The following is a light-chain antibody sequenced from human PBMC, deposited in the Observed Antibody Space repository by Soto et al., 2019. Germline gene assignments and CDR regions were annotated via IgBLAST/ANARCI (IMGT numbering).Light chain of an antibody. CDR2: AAS. Sequence: DIQMTQSPSSLSASVGDTITITCRASQRINSYVNWYLQKPGKAPDLLIYAASSLQSGVPSRYSGSGSGTNFTLTISSLQPEDFATYYCKQSYTTPFTFGGGTKVEIK. J-gene: IGKJ4*01. CDR3: KQSYTTPFT. V-gene: IGKV1-39*01. CDR1: QRINSY.